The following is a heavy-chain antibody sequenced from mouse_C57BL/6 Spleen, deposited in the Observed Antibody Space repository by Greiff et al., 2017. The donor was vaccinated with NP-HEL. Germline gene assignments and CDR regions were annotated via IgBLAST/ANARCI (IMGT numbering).Heavy chain of an antibody. CDR2: IDPSDSYT. D-gene: IGHD1-3*01. J-gene: IGHJ2*01. Sequence: VQLQQPGAELVRPGTSVKLSCKASGYTFTSYWMHWVKQRPGQGLEWIGVIDPSDSYTNYNQKFKGKATWTVDTSSSTAYMQLSSLTSEDSAVYYCAREGGSKDYWGQGTTLTVSS. CDR3: AREGGSKDY. CDR1: GYTFTSYW. V-gene: IGHV1-59*01.